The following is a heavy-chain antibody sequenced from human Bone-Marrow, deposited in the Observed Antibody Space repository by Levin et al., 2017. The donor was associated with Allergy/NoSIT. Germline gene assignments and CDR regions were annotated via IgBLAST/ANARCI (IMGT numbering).Heavy chain of an antibody. V-gene: IGHV3-30-3*01. CDR1: GFTFSSYA. CDR3: ARGARRGSRPGYCSGGSCYGFDY. Sequence: GGSLRLSCAASGFTFSSYAMHWVRQAPGKGLEWVAVISYDGSNKYYADSVKGRFTISRDNSKNTLYLQMNSLRAEDTAVYYCARGARRGSRPGYCSGGSCYGFDYWGQGTLVTVSS. CDR2: ISYDGSNK. J-gene: IGHJ4*02. D-gene: IGHD2-15*01.